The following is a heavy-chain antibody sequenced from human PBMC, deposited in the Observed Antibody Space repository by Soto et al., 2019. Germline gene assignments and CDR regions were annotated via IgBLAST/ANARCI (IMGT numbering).Heavy chain of an antibody. D-gene: IGHD6-6*01. CDR3: ARVWAIAARRGNWFDP. CDR2: INHSGST. CDR1: GGSFSGYY. Sequence: QVQLQQWGAGLLKPSETLSLTCAVYGGSFSGYYWSWIRQPPGKGLEWIGEINHSGSTNYNPSLKSRVTISVDTSKNQFSLMLSSVTAADTAVYYCARVWAIAARRGNWFDPWGQGTLVTVSS. V-gene: IGHV4-34*01. J-gene: IGHJ5*02.